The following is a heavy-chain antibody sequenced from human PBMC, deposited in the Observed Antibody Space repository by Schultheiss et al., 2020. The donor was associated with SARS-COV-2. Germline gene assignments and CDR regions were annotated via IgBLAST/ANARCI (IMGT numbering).Heavy chain of an antibody. D-gene: IGHD6-13*01. CDR3: ARDGGIAAPRSIDY. CDR1: GFTFSYYD. V-gene: IGHV3-13*05. J-gene: IGHJ4*02. CDR2: IGSAGDP. Sequence: GGSLRLSCAASGFTFSYYDMHWVRPATGKGLGWVSAIGSAGDPYYPISVKGRFTISRDNSKNTLYLQMNSLRAEDTAVYYCARDGGIAAPRSIDYWGQGTLVTVSS.